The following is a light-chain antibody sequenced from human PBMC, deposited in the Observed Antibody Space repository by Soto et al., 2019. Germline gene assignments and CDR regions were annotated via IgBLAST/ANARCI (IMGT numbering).Light chain of an antibody. V-gene: IGLV2-14*01. CDR2: EVS. Sequence: QSVLTQPASVSGSPGQSITISCTGTSSDVGGYNYVSWYQQHPGKAPKLMIYEVSNRPSGVSNRFSGSKSGNTASLTISGLXAEDEDAYYCSTYTSSSTLYVFGTGTKVTVL. CDR1: SSDVGGYNY. J-gene: IGLJ1*01. CDR3: STYTSSSTLYV.